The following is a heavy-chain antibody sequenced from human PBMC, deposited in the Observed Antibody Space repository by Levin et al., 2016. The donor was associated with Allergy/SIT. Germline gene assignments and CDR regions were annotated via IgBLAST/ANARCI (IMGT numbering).Heavy chain of an antibody. CDR3: ARDPFSPRTAAASYGMDV. Sequence: WVRQAPGQGLEWMGRIIPILGIANYAQKFQGRVTITADKSTSTAYMELSSLRSEDTAVYYCARDPFSPRTAAASYGMDVWGQGTTVTVSS. D-gene: IGHD2-2*01. CDR2: IIPILGIA. V-gene: IGHV1-69*04. J-gene: IGHJ6*02.